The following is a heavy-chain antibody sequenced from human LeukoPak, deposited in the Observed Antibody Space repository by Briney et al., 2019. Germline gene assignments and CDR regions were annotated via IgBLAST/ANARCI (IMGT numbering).Heavy chain of an antibody. Sequence: GGSLRLSCAASGFTFSSYSMNWVRQAPGKGLEWVSSISSSSSYIYYPDPVKGRFTISRNNAKHSLYLQINILGADATAVYYCARARGDSVVVTSDYWGQGTLVTVSS. CDR3: ARARGDSVVVTSDY. D-gene: IGHD2-21*02. CDR1: GFTFSSYS. J-gene: IGHJ4*02. CDR2: ISSSSSYI. V-gene: IGHV3-21*01.